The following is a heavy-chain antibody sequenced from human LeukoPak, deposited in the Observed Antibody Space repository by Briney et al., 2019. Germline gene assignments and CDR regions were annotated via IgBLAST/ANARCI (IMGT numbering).Heavy chain of an antibody. Sequence: GGSLRPSCAASGFSLSGYWMHWVRQIPGKGLMWVARIGSDGSGTTYADPVKGRFTISRDNSKNTLYLQMNSLRDEDAAVYHCTRVQAGRSGLMDVWGRGTTVTVSS. CDR2: IGSDGSGT. CDR1: GFSLSGYW. CDR3: TRVQAGRSGLMDV. D-gene: IGHD2-8*02. V-gene: IGHV3-74*03. J-gene: IGHJ6*02.